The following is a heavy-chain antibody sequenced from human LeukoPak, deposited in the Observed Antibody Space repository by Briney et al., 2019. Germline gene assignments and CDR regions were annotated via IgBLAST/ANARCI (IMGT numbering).Heavy chain of an antibody. V-gene: IGHV4-39*01. CDR3: ARRVIVVVPAAFNWFDP. J-gene: IGHJ5*02. D-gene: IGHD2-2*01. CDR1: GGSISSSSYY. CDR2: IYYSGST. Sequence: KPSETLSLTCTVSGGSISSSSYYWGWIRQPPGKGLEWVGSIYYSGSTYYNPSLKSRVTISVDTSKNQFSLKLSSVTAADTAVYYRARRVIVVVPAAFNWFDPWGQGTLVTVSS.